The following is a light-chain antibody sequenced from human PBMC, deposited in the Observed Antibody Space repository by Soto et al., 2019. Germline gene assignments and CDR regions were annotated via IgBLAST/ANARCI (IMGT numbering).Light chain of an antibody. Sequence: QSVLTQPASVSGSHGQSITISCTGGSSDVGVYKYVSWYQQHPGIAPRLMIYEVSNRPSGVSNRFSGSKSGNTASLTISGLQAEDEADYYCSSYASSGSLVFGGGTKLTVL. CDR3: SSYASSGSLV. V-gene: IGLV2-14*01. CDR2: EVS. CDR1: SSDVGVYKY. J-gene: IGLJ3*02.